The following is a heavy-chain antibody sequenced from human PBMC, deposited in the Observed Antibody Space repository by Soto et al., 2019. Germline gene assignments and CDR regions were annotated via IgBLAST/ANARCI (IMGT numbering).Heavy chain of an antibody. CDR2: SSNSGTFS. V-gene: IGHV3-11*06. CDR1: GFTFSDYY. Sequence: PGGSLRLSCEGSGFTFSDYYISWIRQAPGKGLEWISYSSNSGTFSRYADSVKGRSSISRDNTKNLLYLQMNSLRAEDTAVYYCARSGDNYNSLDYWGQGTPVTVSS. J-gene: IGHJ4*02. CDR3: ARSGDNYNSLDY. D-gene: IGHD1-1*01.